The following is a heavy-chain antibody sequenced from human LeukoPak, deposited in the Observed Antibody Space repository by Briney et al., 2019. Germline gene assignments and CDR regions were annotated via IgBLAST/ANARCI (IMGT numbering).Heavy chain of an antibody. CDR3: ARAHSSGWYGGFHY. J-gene: IGHJ4*02. V-gene: IGHV3-64*01. D-gene: IGHD6-19*01. CDR1: GFTFSSYA. CDR2: ISSNGGST. Sequence: GGTLRLSCTAYGFTFSSYAMHWVRQAPRKGLEYVSAISSNGGSTYYANSVKGRFTISRDNSKNTLYLQMGSLRAEDMAVYYCARAHSSGWYGGFHYWGQGTLVTVSS.